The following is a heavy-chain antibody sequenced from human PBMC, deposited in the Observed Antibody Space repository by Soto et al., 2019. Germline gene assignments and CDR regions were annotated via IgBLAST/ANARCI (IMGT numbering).Heavy chain of an antibody. V-gene: IGHV4-59*01. D-gene: IGHD3-22*01. CDR3: ARGAYDSSGYYGYYFDY. Sequence: SETLSLTCTVSGGSISSYYWSWIRQPPGKGLEWIGYIYYSGSTNYNPSLKSRVTISVDTSKNQFSPKLSSVTAADTAVYYCARGAYDSSGYYGYYFDYWGQGTLVTVSS. CDR2: IYYSGST. CDR1: GGSISSYY. J-gene: IGHJ4*02.